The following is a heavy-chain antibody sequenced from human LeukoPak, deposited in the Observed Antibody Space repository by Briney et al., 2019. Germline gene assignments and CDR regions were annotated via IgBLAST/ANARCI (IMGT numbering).Heavy chain of an antibody. V-gene: IGHV4-61*02. CDR1: GGSISSGSYY. J-gene: IGHJ4*02. CDR2: IYTSGST. CDR3: ARSGYDSSGYYSDY. D-gene: IGHD3-22*01. Sequence: SQTLSLTCTVSGGSISSGSYYWSWIRQPAGKGLEWIGRIYTSGSTNYNPSLKSRVTISVDTSKNQFSLKPSSVTAADTAVYYCARSGYDSSGYYSDYWGQGTLVTVSS.